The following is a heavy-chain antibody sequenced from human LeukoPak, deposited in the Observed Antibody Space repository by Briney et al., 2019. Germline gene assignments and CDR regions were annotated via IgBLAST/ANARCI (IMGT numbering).Heavy chain of an antibody. CDR3: ARDYYCSGGSCLYFDY. V-gene: IGHV3-33*01. Sequence: EGSLRLSCAASGFTFSSYGMQWVRQAPGKGLEWGAVMYYDGISKYYADSVKGRFTISRDNSNNTLFLQMNSLRVEDTAVYYCARDYYCSGGSCLYFDYWGQGTLVTVSS. D-gene: IGHD2-15*01. J-gene: IGHJ4*02. CDR1: GFTFSSYG. CDR2: MYYDGISK.